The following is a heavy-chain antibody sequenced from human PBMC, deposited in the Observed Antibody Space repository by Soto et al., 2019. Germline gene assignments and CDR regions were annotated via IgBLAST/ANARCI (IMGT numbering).Heavy chain of an antibody. Sequence: QVQLVQSGAEVKKPGSSVKVSCKASGGTFSSYAISWVRQAPGQGLEWMGGFIPIFGTADYAQKFQGRVTITADEPTSPAYMELSSLRSEDTAVYYCASLIAAAGPPHSPRYYYGMDVWGQGTTVTVSS. D-gene: IGHD6-13*01. CDR3: ASLIAAAGPPHSPRYYYGMDV. CDR2: FIPIFGTA. V-gene: IGHV1-69*12. CDR1: GGTFSSYA. J-gene: IGHJ6*02.